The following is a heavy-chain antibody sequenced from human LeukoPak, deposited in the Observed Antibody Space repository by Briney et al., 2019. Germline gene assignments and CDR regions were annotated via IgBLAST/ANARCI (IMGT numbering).Heavy chain of an antibody. V-gene: IGHV3-72*01. J-gene: IGHJ4*02. Sequence: PGGSLRLSCAASGFTVSSNYMDWVRQAPGKGLEWVGRTRNKAHSYTTEYAASVKGRFTNSRDESKSSLYLQMNSLKTEDTAVYYCARGSTGWPGKRGDYWGQGTLVTVSS. CDR1: GFTVSSNY. D-gene: IGHD6-19*01. CDR2: TRNKAHSYTT. CDR3: ARGSTGWPGKRGDY.